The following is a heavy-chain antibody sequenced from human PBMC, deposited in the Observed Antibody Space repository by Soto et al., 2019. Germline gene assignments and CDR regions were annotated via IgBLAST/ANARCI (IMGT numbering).Heavy chain of an antibody. Sequence: SETLSLTCTVSGGSISSYYWSWIRQPPGKGLEWIGYIYYSGSTNYNPSLKSRVTISVDTSKNQFSLKLSSVTAADTAVYYCARDMVGYDFWSGYYSSYYYGMDVWGQGTTVTVSS. CDR1: GGSISSYY. V-gene: IGHV4-59*01. J-gene: IGHJ6*02. CDR3: ARDMVGYDFWSGYYSSYYYGMDV. D-gene: IGHD3-3*01. CDR2: IYYSGST.